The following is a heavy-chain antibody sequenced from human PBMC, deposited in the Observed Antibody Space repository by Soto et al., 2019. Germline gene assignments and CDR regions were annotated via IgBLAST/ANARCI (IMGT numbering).Heavy chain of an antibody. Sequence: QVQLVESGGGVVQPGRSLRLSCAASGFTFSSYAMHWVRQAPGKGLEWVAVISYDGSNKYYADSVKGRFTISRDNSKNTLYLQMNSLGAEDTAVYYCARSYDSSGYWYFDLWGRGTLVTVSS. V-gene: IGHV3-30-3*01. J-gene: IGHJ2*01. CDR1: GFTFSSYA. CDR2: ISYDGSNK. CDR3: ARSYDSSGYWYFDL. D-gene: IGHD3-22*01.